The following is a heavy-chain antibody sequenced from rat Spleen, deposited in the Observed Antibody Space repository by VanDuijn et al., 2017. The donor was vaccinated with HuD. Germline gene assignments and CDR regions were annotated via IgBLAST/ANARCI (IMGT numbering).Heavy chain of an antibody. CDR2: IIYDGSST. CDR1: GFTFSDYN. V-gene: IGHV5-7*01. CDR3: ARHRPGYNWYFDF. D-gene: IGHD1-4*01. J-gene: IGHJ1*01. Sequence: EVQLVESGGGLVQPGRSLKLSCVASGFTFSDYNMAWVRQAPKKGLEWVATIIYDGSSTYYRDSVKGRFTISRDNAKSTLYLQMDSLRSEDTATYYCARHRPGYNWYFDFWGPGTMVTVSS.